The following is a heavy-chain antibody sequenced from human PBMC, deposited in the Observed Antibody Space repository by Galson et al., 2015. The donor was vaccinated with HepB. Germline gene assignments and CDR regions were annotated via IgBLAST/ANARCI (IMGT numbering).Heavy chain of an antibody. CDR3: ARGVGYCGGDCYVR. CDR1: GYTFTSYA. CDR2: INAGNGNT. Sequence: SVKVSCKASGYTFTSYAMHWVRQAPGQGLEWMGWINAGNGNTKYSQKFQGRVTITRDTSTSTDYMEMSSLRSEDTAVYYCARGVGYCGGDCYVRWGQGTLVTVSS. D-gene: IGHD2-21*02. V-gene: IGHV1-3*01. J-gene: IGHJ4*02.